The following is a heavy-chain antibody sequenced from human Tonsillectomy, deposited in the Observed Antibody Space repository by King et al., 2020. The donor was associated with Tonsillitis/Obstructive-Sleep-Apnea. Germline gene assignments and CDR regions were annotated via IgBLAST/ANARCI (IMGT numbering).Heavy chain of an antibody. CDR2: SYNSGNI. CDR3: AKDSPGDGAPFDI. Sequence: QLQLQESGPRLVNPSETLSLTCTVSGGSISSYWWRWIRQTPGKGLECIGDSYNSGNIDYNPYLQSRVSISVDTSKNHFTLNLRSVTAADTAVYYCAKDSPGDGAPFDIWGQGTMVTISS. J-gene: IGHJ3*02. D-gene: IGHD7-27*01. CDR1: GGSISSYW. V-gene: IGHV4-59*01.